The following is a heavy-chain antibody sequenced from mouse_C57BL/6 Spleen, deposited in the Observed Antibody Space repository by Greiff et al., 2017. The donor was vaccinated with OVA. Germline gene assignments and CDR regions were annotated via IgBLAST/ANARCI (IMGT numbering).Heavy chain of an antibody. D-gene: IGHD1-1*01. CDR1: GYTFTSYW. CDR3: AREDYGSSGDYFDY. J-gene: IGHJ2*01. V-gene: IGHV1-55*01. CDR2: IYPGSGST. Sequence: QVQLQQPGAELVKPGASVKMSCKASGYTFTSYWITWVKPRPGQGLEWIGDIYPGSGSTNYNEKFQSKATLTVDTSSSTADMQLSSLTSEDSAVDYCAREDYGSSGDYFDYWGEGTTLTVSS.